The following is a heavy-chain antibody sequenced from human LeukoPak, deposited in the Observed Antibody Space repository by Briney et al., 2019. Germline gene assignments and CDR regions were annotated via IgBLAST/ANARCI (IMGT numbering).Heavy chain of an antibody. CDR1: GFTFSSYS. CDR3: ARDTYYYNSSAFYHYYYGMDV. J-gene: IGHJ6*02. D-gene: IGHD3-22*01. CDR2: ISSSSRYI. V-gene: IGHV3-21*01. Sequence: GGSLRLSCAASGFTFSSYSMNWVRQAPGKGLEWVSSISSSSRYIYYADSVKGRFTISRDNAKNTLDLQMNSLRAEDTAVYYCARDTYYYNSSAFYHYYYGMDVWGQGTTVTVSS.